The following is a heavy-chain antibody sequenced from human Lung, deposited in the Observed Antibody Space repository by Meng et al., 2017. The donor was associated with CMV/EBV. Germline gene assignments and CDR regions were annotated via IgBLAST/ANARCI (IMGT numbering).Heavy chain of an antibody. CDR1: DGSVGSCNYY. D-gene: IGHD2-2*01. Sequence: LEEPGEGLAEPAQTLQLPSTLSDGSVGSCNYYWCWSRQPPGQGLEWLGYIHHSWSAYYNPSLKSRVSISVDTVKNQFYLNLNSMTAADTAVYYCASFDHIPSRNYFDYWGQGTLVTVSS. J-gene: IGHJ4*02. CDR3: ASFDHIPSRNYFDY. V-gene: IGHV4-30-4*01. CDR2: IHHSWSA.